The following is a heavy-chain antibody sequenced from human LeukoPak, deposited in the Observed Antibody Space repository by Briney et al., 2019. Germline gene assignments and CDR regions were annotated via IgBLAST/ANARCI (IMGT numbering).Heavy chain of an antibody. CDR2: IYWNDDK. CDR1: GFSLSTSGVG. J-gene: IGHJ4*02. Sequence: GPTRVNPTQTLTLTCTFSGFSLSTSGVGVGWIRQPPGKALEWLALIYWNDDKRYTPYLKSRLTITKDTSKNQVVLTMTNMDPVDTATYYCAHRWSIAAEAAPFDYWGQGTLVTVSP. V-gene: IGHV2-5*01. CDR3: AHRWSIAAEAAPFDY. D-gene: IGHD6-6*01.